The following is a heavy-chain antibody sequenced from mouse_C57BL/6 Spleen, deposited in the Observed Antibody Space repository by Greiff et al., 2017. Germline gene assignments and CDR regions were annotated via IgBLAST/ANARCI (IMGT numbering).Heavy chain of an antibody. J-gene: IGHJ2*01. V-gene: IGHV1-50*01. D-gene: IGHD1-1*01. CDR2: IDPSDSYT. CDR1: GYTFTSYW. Sequence: VQLQQPGAELVKPGASVKLSCKASGYTFTSYWMQWVNQRPGQGLEWIGEIDPSDSYTNYNQKFKGKATLTVDTSSSTAYMQLSSLTSEDSAVYYCARRDGSTDFDYWGQGTTLTVSS. CDR3: ARRDGSTDFDY.